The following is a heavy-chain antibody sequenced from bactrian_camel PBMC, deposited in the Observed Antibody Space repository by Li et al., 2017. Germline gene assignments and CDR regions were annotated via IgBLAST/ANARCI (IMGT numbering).Heavy chain of an antibody. Sequence: HVQLVESGGGSVQTGGSLRLTCVASGNINKEYCMGWTRLVPGKEREGIAGIDNNGGTAYQDSVKGRFTISRDNAKNTLYLELNSLKLDDTAMYYCSKDNPWASYGAPSGWGQGTQVTVS. CDR2: IDNNGGTA. V-gene: IGHV3S1*01. J-gene: IGHJ4*01. D-gene: IGHD6*01. CDR1: GNINKEYC. CDR3: SKDNPWASYGAPSG.